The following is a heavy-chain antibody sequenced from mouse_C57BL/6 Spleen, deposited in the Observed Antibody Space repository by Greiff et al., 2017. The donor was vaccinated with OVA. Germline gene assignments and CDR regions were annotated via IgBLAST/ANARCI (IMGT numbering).Heavy chain of an antibody. CDR1: GYTFTSYW. CDR2: INPSNGGT. V-gene: IGHV1-53*01. J-gene: IGHJ3*01. Sequence: VQLQQSGTELVKPGASVKLSCKASGYTFTSYWMHWVKQRPGQGLEWIGNINPSNGGTNYNEKFKSKATLTVDKSSSTAYMQLSSLTSEDSAVYYCASSTSRRAWFAYWGQGTLVTVSA. CDR3: ASSTSRRAWFAY. D-gene: IGHD5-5*01.